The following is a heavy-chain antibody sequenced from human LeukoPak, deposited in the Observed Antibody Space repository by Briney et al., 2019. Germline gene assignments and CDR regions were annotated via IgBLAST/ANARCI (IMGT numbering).Heavy chain of an antibody. Sequence: GGSLRLSCAASGFTFSSYAMSWVRQAPGKGLEWVSAISGSGGSTYYADSVKGRFTISRDNSKNTLYLQMNSLRAEDTAVYYCARGDSSGWYQGAFDIWGQGTMVTVSS. CDR2: ISGSGGST. CDR3: ARGDSSGWYQGAFDI. J-gene: IGHJ3*02. V-gene: IGHV3-23*01. CDR1: GFTFSSYA. D-gene: IGHD6-19*01.